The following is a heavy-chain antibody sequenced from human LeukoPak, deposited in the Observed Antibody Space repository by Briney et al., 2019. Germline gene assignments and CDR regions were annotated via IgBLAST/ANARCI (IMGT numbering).Heavy chain of an antibody. Sequence: PGGSLRLSCAASGFTFSSYSMNWVRQAPGKGLEWVSYISSSSSTIYYADSVKGRFTISRDNAKNSLYLQMNSLRAEDTAVYYCARVCSKYYYYMDVWGKGTTVTVSS. CDR1: GFTFSSYS. V-gene: IGHV3-48*01. D-gene: IGHD4-11*01. CDR3: ARVCSKYYYYMDV. CDR2: ISSSSSTI. J-gene: IGHJ6*03.